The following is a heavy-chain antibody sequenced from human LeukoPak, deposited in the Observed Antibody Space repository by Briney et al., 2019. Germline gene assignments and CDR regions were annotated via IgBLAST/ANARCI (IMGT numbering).Heavy chain of an antibody. V-gene: IGHV4-61*08. Sequence: SQTLSLTCTVSGGSISSGDYYWSWIRQPPGKGLEWIGYVNYSGSTKYNPSLKSRVSISADTSRSQVSLKLSSVTAADTAVYYCARDRGGFTYGEYYFDYWGQGSLVTVSS. D-gene: IGHD2-15*01. CDR2: VNYSGST. CDR1: GGSISSGDYY. CDR3: ARDRGGFTYGEYYFDY. J-gene: IGHJ4*02.